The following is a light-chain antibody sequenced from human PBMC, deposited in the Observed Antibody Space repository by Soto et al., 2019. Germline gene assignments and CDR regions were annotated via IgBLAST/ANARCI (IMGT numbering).Light chain of an antibody. CDR1: QSISSW. Sequence: DIQMTQSPSTLSASVGDRVTITCRASQSISSWLAWYQQKPGKAPKLLIYKTPSLESGVPSRFSGSGSGTECTLTISSLQPDDFATYYCQQYNSYPYTFGQGTKLEIK. CDR3: QQYNSYPYT. V-gene: IGKV1-5*03. CDR2: KTP. J-gene: IGKJ2*01.